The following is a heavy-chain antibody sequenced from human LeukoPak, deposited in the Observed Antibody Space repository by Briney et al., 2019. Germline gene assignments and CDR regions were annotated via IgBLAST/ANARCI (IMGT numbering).Heavy chain of an antibody. CDR2: IYYSGST. D-gene: IGHD3-22*01. CDR1: GGSISSGDYY. CDR3: ARGYLGYDSSGFYFDY. Sequence: SETLSLTCTVSGGSISSGDYYWSWIRQPPGKGLEWIGYIYYSGSTYYNPSLKSRVTISVDTSKNQFSLKLSSVTAADTAVYYCARGYLGYDSSGFYFDYWGQGTLVTVSS. J-gene: IGHJ4*02. V-gene: IGHV4-30-4*01.